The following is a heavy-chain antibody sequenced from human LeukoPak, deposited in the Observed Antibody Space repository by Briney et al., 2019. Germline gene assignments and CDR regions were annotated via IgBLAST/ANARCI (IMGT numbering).Heavy chain of an antibody. J-gene: IGHJ4*02. CDR3: ARDAPRPDY. Sequence: PSETLSLTRTVSGGSISSGSYYWSWFRQPAGKGLEWIGRISSSGSTNYNPSLKSRVTISVDASKNQFFLKLSSVTATDTAVYYCARDAPRPDYWGQGTLVTVSS. CDR2: ISSSGST. CDR1: GGSISSGSYY. V-gene: IGHV4-61*02.